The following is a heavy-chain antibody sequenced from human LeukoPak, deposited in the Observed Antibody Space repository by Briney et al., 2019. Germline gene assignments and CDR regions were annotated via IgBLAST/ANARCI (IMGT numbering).Heavy chain of an antibody. CDR2: INHSGST. CDR3: ARGGSDVPLRYFDWLLYRPGFDY. Sequence: SETLSLTCAVYGGSFSGYYWSWIRQPPGKGLEWIGEINHSGSTNYNPSLKSRVTISVDTSKNQFSLKLSSVTAADTAVYYCARGGSDVPLRYFDWLLYRPGFDYWGQGTLVTVSS. CDR1: GGSFSGYY. D-gene: IGHD3-9*01. V-gene: IGHV4-34*01. J-gene: IGHJ4*02.